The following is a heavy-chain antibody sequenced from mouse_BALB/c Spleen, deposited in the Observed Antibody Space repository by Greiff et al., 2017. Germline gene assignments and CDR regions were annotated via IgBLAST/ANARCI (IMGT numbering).Heavy chain of an antibody. CDR1: GYTFSSYW. D-gene: IGHD1-1*02. J-gene: IGHJ4*01. CDR3: ARLLYYYAMDY. CDR2: ILPGSGST. V-gene: IGHV1-9*01. Sequence: QVQLQQSGAELMKPGASVKISCKATGYTFSSYWIEWVKQRPGHGLEWIGEILPGSGSTNYNEKFKGKATFTADTSSNTAYMQLSSLTSEDSAVYYCARLLYYYAMDYWGQGTSVTVSS.